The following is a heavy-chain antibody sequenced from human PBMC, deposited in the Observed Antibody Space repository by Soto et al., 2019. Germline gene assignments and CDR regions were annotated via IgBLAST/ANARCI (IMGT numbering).Heavy chain of an antibody. J-gene: IGHJ3*02. CDR1: GGSFSGYY. D-gene: IGHD2-15*01. Sequence: PSETLSLTCAVYGGSFSGYYWSWIRQPPGKGLEWIGEINHSGSTNYNPSLKSRVTISVDTSKNQFSLKLSSVTAADTAVYYCARTTRLGGAFDIWGQGTMVT. V-gene: IGHV4-34*01. CDR3: ARTTRLGGAFDI. CDR2: INHSGST.